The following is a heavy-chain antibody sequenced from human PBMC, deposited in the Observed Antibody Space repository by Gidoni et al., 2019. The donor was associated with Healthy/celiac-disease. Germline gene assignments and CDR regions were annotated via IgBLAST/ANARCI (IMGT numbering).Heavy chain of an antibody. D-gene: IGHD5-12*01. CDR3: AKDRRDGYNYVDY. CDR2: ISYDGSNK. J-gene: IGHJ4*02. V-gene: IGHV3-30*18. Sequence: QVQLVESGGGVVQPGRSLRLSCAASGITFSSYGMHWVRQAPGKGLEWVAVISYDGSNKYYADSVKGRFTISRDNSKNTLYLQMNSLRAEDTAVYYCAKDRRDGYNYVDYWGQGTLVTVSS. CDR1: GITFSSYG.